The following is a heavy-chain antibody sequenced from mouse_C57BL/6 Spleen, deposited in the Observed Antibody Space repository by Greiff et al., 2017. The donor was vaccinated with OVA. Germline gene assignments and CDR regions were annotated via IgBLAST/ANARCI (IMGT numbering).Heavy chain of an antibody. CDR2: ISSGSSTI. V-gene: IGHV5-17*01. Sequence: ELKLVESGGGLVKPGGSLKLSCAASGFTFSDYGMHWVRQAPEKGLEWVAYISSGSSTIYYADTVKGRFTISRDNAKNTLFLHMTCLRSEDTALYYCALDCYYVYYAIDYWGQGTSVTVSS. D-gene: IGHD2-3*01. CDR1: GFTFSDYG. J-gene: IGHJ4*01. CDR3: ALDCYYVYYAIDY.